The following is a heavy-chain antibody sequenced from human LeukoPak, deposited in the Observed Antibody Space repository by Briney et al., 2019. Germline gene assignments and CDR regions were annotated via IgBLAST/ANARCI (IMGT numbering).Heavy chain of an antibody. Sequence: PGGSLRLSCAASGFTFSSYEMNWVRQAPGKGLEWVSYISSSGSTIYCADSVKGRFTISRDNAKNSLYLQKNSLRAEDTAVYYCARESPSMMDYWGQGTLVTVSS. CDR3: ARESPSMMDY. D-gene: IGHD2/OR15-2a*01. V-gene: IGHV3-48*03. CDR2: ISSSGSTI. J-gene: IGHJ4*02. CDR1: GFTFSSYE.